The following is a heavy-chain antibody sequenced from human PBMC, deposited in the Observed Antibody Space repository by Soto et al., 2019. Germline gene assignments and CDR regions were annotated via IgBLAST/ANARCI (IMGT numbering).Heavy chain of an antibody. J-gene: IGHJ4*02. CDR1: GFTFSDSA. Sequence: GGSLRLSCAASGFTFSDSAMHWVRQASGKGLEWVGRIRNKGNNYATAYTASVKGRFTISRDDSKNTVYLQMNSLRAEDTAVYYCAKGGRLYTSGWPFDYWGQGTLVTVSS. V-gene: IGHV3-73*01. D-gene: IGHD6-19*01. CDR2: IRNKGNNYAT. CDR3: AKGGRLYTSGWPFDY.